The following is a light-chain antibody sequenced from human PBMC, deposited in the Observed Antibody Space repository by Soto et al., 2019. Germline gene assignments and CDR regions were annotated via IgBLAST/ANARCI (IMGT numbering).Light chain of an antibody. Sequence: VDRVTITCRASQGIRNDLGWYQQKPGKAPKLLIYAASSLQSGVPSRFSGSGSGTDFTLTISSLQPEDFATYYCLQDYNYPITFGQGTRLEIK. CDR1: QGIRND. CDR2: AAS. CDR3: LQDYNYPIT. J-gene: IGKJ5*01. V-gene: IGKV1-6*01.